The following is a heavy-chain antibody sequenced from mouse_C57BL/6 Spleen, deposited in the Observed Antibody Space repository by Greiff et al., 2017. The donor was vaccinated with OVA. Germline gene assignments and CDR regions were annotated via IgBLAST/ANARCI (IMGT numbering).Heavy chain of an antibody. CDR2: ISSGGDYI. CDR3: TRGSRDYDGGDWYFDV. V-gene: IGHV5S21*01. CDR1: GFTFSSYA. J-gene: IGHJ1*03. D-gene: IGHD2-4*01. Sequence: EVKVEESGEGLVKPGGSLKLSCAASGFTFSSYAMSWVRQTPEKRLEWVAYISSGGDYIYYADTVTGRFTISRDNARNTLYLQMSSLKSEDTAMYYCTRGSRDYDGGDWYFDVWGTGTTVTVSS.